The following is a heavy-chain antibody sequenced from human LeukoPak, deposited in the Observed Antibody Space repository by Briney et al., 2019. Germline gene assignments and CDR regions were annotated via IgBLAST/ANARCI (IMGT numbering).Heavy chain of an antibody. CDR1: GFTSSSHS. V-gene: IGHV3-21*06. J-gene: IGHJ1*01. CDR3: ARDFRDYDSSVVNYFEF. CDR2: ISSGSTFK. Sequence: GGSLRLSCALSGFTSSSHSINWVRQAPGKGVEWVSSISSGSTFKHYADSVKGRFTISRDNAKSSVFLQINSLRAEDTAVYYCARDFRDYDSSVVNYFEFWGQGTLVTVSS. D-gene: IGHD3-22*01.